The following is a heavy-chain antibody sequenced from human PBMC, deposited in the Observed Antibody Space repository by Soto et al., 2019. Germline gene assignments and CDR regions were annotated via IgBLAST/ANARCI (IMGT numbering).Heavy chain of an antibody. CDR3: ARGTMLRGPGYYYAMDV. Sequence: PSETLSLTCTVSGDSISRNGYFWTWIRQHPGKGLEWIGYIYYSGSSYYNPSLKSRVIISVDTSKNQFSLNLTAVTAADTAVYYCARGTMLRGPGYYYAMDVWGQGTPVTVSS. D-gene: IGHD3-10*01. V-gene: IGHV4-31*03. J-gene: IGHJ6*02. CDR2: IYYSGSS. CDR1: GDSISRNGYF.